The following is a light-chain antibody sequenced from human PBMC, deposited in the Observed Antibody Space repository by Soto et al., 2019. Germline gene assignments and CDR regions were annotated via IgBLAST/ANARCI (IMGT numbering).Light chain of an antibody. CDR2: DAS. J-gene: IGKJ1*01. V-gene: IGKV1-13*02. Sequence: IQMTQSPSSLSASVGGRVTITCRASQGISSALAWYQQKPGKAPKLLIYDASSLESGVPSRFSGSGSGTEFTLTINSLQPDDFATYYCQQYHIYSGTFGQGTKVDIK. CDR1: QGISSA. CDR3: QQYHIYSGT.